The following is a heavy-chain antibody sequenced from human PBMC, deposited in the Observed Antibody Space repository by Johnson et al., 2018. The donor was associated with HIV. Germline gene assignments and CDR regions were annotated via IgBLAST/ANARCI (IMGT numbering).Heavy chain of an antibody. J-gene: IGHJ3*02. CDR3: ARSVHDYSDYLWGRDAFDI. CDR2: ISGGGGSI. V-gene: IGHV3-23*04. D-gene: IGHD4-11*01. CDR1: GFPFSSFA. Sequence: EQLVESGGGLVQPGGSLRLSCAASGFPFSSFAMSWVRQAPGKGLEWVTSISGGGGSIYYADSVKGRFTISRNNSKNTLYLQMNNLRLGDTAVYYCARSVHDYSDYLWGRDAFDIWGQGTMVIVYS.